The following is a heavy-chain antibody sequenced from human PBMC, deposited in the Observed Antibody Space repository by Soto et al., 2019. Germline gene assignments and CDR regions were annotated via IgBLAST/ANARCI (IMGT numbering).Heavy chain of an antibody. D-gene: IGHD3-3*01. V-gene: IGHV4-34*01. J-gene: IGHJ4*02. CDR1: SGSFSGYY. CDR2: ITHGGST. Sequence: SSKTLSLTCAVYSGSFSGYYYSWIRQSPGKGLEWIGEITHGGSTTYSPSLKSRVTMSLDTSKNQFSLNMTSMTAADTAVYYCARGRLFLTTSGLAITYFDYWGQGTLVTVSS. CDR3: ARGRLFLTTSGLAITYFDY.